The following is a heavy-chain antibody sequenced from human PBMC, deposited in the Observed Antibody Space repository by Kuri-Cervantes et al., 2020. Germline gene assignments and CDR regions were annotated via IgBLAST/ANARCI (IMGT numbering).Heavy chain of an antibody. CDR2: ISGSGGST. V-gene: IGHV3-23*01. Sequence: GESLKISCAASGFTFSSYAMSWVRQAPGKGLEWVSAISGSGGSTYYADSVKGRFTISTDNAKNSLYLQMNSLRAEDTAVYYCATHTIAVAGTGGRDYWGQGTLVTVSS. J-gene: IGHJ4*02. CDR1: GFTFSSYA. CDR3: ATHTIAVAGTGGRDY. D-gene: IGHD6-19*01.